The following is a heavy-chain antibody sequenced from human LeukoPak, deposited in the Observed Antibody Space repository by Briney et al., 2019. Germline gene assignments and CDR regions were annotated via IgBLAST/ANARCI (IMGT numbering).Heavy chain of an antibody. V-gene: IGHV3-13*01. CDR2: VGTAGDT. D-gene: IGHD6-6*01. J-gene: IGHJ6*02. Sequence: GGSLRLSCAASGFTFSSYDMHWVRQATGKGLEWVSAVGTAGDTYYPGSVKGRFTISRENAKNSLYLQMNSLRAGDTAVYYCARDLSSYGMDVWGQGTTVTVSS. CDR1: GFTFSSYD. CDR3: ARDLSSYGMDV.